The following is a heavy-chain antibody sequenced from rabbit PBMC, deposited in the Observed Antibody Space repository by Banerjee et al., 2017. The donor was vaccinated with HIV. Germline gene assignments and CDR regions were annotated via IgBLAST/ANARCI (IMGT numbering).Heavy chain of an antibody. CDR1: GFTISSYH. D-gene: IGHD1-1*01. J-gene: IGHJ4*01. CDR3: ARDWAGVIGWNFNL. CDR2: IYVGSSGST. Sequence: QEQLEESGGDLVKPEGSLTLTCTASGFTISSYHMCWVRQAPGKGLEWIACIYVGSSGSTYYANWAKGRFTISKTSSTAVTLQMTSLTAADTATYFCARDWAGVIGWNFNLWGPGTLVTVS. V-gene: IGHV1S45*01.